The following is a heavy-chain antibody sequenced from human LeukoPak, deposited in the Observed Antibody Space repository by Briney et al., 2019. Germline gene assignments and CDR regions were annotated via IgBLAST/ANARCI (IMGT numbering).Heavy chain of an antibody. D-gene: IGHD3-9*01. CDR3: AREASPYDILTGYYSRRYYFDY. Sequence: PSETLSLTCTVSGGSISSYYWSWIRQPPGKGLEWIGYIYYSGSTNYNPSLKSRFTISVDTSKNQFSLKLSSVTAADTAVYYCAREASPYDILTGYYSRRYYFDYWGQGTLVTVSS. V-gene: IGHV4-59*01. CDR1: GGSISSYY. J-gene: IGHJ4*02. CDR2: IYYSGST.